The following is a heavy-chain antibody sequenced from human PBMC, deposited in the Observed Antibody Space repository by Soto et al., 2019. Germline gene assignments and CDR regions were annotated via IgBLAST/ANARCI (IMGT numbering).Heavy chain of an antibody. CDR2: IIPIFGTA. V-gene: IGHV1-69*06. CDR3: ARARRGDGYNLGY. D-gene: IGHD5-12*01. Sequence: WASVKVSCKASGGTFSSYAISWVRQAPGQGLEWMGGIIPIFGTANYAQKFQGRVTITADKSTSTAYMELSSLRSEDTAVYCCARARRGDGYNLGYWGQGTLVTVSS. J-gene: IGHJ4*02. CDR1: GGTFSSYA.